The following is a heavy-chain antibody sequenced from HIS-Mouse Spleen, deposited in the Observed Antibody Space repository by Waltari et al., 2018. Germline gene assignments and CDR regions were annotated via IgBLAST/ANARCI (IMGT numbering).Heavy chain of an antibody. V-gene: IGHV4-59*01. CDR2: IYYSGST. CDR3: ARGWVSDAFDI. Sequence: QVQLQESGPGLVKPSETLSLTCTVPGGSISSYYWTWIRQPPGKGLEWIGYIYYSGSTNYNPSLKSRVTISVDTSKNQFSLKLSSVTAADTAVYYCARGWVSDAFDIWGQGTMVTVSS. J-gene: IGHJ3*02. D-gene: IGHD6-13*01. CDR1: GGSISSYY.